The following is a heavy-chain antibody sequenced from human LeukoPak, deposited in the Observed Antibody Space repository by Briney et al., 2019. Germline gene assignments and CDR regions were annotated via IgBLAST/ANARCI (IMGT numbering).Heavy chain of an antibody. V-gene: IGHV4-59*08. Sequence: SETLSLTCTVSGGPISGYYWSWIRQPPGKGLEWIGYIYYSGTTYYNPSLKSRVTMSVDTSKNQFSLKLSSVTAADTAVYYCAGHYYGGFGAFDIWGQGTMVTVSS. CDR2: IYYSGTT. D-gene: IGHD4-23*01. J-gene: IGHJ3*02. CDR3: AGHYYGGFGAFDI. CDR1: GGPISGYY.